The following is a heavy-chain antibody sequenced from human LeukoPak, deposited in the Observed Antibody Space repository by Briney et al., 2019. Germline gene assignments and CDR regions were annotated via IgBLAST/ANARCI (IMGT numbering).Heavy chain of an antibody. J-gene: IGHJ4*02. CDR1: GFTFSSYT. Sequence: PGGSLRLSCAASGFTFSSYTMHWVRQAPGKRLERVAVISYVGSNKYYADSVKVRFTISRDNSKSTLSLQMNSLRAAASAVNYCARFPLYCSSTSCYTNYFDYWGQGTLVTVSS. CDR3: ARFPLYCSSTSCYTNYFDY. D-gene: IGHD2-2*02. CDR2: ISYVGSNK. V-gene: IGHV3-30-3*01.